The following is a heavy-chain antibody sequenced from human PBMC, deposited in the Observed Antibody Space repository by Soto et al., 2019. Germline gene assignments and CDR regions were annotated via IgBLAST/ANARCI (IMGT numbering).Heavy chain of an antibody. D-gene: IGHD3-22*01. J-gene: IGHJ2*01. V-gene: IGHV5-51*01. Sequence: PGESLKISWKGSAYSFTTYWIGWVRQMPGKGLEWMGIIYPGDSDTRYSPSFQGQVTISADKSISTAYLQWSSLKASDTAMYYCASQYYYDSSGYYGWYFDLWGRGTLVTVSS. CDR2: IYPGDSDT. CDR3: ASQYYYDSSGYYGWYFDL. CDR1: AYSFTTYW.